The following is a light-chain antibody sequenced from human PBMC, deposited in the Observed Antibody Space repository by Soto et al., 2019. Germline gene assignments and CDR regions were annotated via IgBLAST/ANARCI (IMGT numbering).Light chain of an antibody. J-gene: IGLJ3*02. CDR3: RSYTTSSTRV. V-gene: IGLV2-14*01. CDR2: EVS. CDR1: SSDVGAYNY. Sequence: QSALTQPASVSGSPGQSITISCTGNSSDVGAYNYVSWYQQHPGKAPKLMIYEVSNRPSGVSNRFSGSKSGNTASLTISGLQAEDEADYYCRSYTTSSTRVFGGGTKLTVL.